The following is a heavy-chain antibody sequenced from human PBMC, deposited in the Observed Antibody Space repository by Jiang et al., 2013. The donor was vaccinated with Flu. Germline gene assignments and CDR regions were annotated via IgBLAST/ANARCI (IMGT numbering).Heavy chain of an antibody. J-gene: IGHJ4*02. D-gene: IGHD4-23*01. V-gene: IGHV4-31*03. CDR3: ATGGKGPFDY. Sequence: TCTVSGGSISSGGYYWSWIRQHPGKGLEWIGYIYYSGSTYYNPSLKSRVTISVDTSKNQFSLKLSSVTAADTAVYYCATGGKGPFDYWGQGTLVTVSS. CDR1: GGSISSGGYY. CDR2: IYYSGST.